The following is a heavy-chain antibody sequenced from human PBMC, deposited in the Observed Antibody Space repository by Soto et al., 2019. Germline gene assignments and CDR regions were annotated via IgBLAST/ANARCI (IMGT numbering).Heavy chain of an antibody. CDR2: INSDGSTT. CDR3: ATERSPEPGRPPSYHYGVDV. V-gene: IGHV3-74*01. Sequence: PGGSLRLSCAASGFTFSSYWIHWVRQAPGKGLVWVSRINSDGSTTSYADSVKGRFTISRDNAKNTLYLQMNSLRAEDTAVYYCATERSPEPGRPPSYHYGVDVWGQGTTVTVSS. CDR1: GFTFSSYW. J-gene: IGHJ6*02.